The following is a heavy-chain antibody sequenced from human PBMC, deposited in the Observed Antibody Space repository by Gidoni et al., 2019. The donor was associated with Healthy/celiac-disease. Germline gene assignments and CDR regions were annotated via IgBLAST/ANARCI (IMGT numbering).Heavy chain of an antibody. D-gene: IGHD3-10*01. CDR1: GGSISSGGYY. V-gene: IGHV4-31*03. Sequence: QVQLQESGPGLVKPSKTLSLTCTVSGGSISSGGYYWSWIRQHPGKGLEWIGYIYYSGSTYYNPSLKSRVTISVDTSKNQFSLKLSSVTAADTAVYYCARGHYYYGSGSLDYWGQGTLVTVSS. J-gene: IGHJ4*02. CDR3: ARGHYYYGSGSLDY. CDR2: IYYSGST.